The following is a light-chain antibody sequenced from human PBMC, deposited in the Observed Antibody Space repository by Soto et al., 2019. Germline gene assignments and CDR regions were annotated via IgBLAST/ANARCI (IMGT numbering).Light chain of an antibody. CDR3: QQGGASPWT. Sequence: EIVMTQSPGTLSMSPGEEATLSCRASQAVNSRHLAWYQHKPGQAPRLVIYGASSRATGIPDRFSGSGSGTDFTLTISRLEPEDFAVYYCQQGGASPWTFGQGTKVEIK. V-gene: IGKV3-20*01. J-gene: IGKJ1*01. CDR2: GAS. CDR1: QAVNSRH.